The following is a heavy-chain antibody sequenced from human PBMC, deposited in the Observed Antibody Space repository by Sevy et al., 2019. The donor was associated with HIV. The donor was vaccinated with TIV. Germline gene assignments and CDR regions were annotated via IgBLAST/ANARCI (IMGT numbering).Heavy chain of an antibody. J-gene: IGHJ4*02. V-gene: IGHV3-23*01. CDR3: ARRYLPSAPPALDY. Sequence: GGSLRLPCAASGFTFNNYVMNWVRQAPGKGLEWVSVISHGGGTTYYADSVKGRFTISRDDSKDTVYLEMNSLIAEDTAVYYCARRYLPSAPPALDYWGQGTLVTVSS. CDR2: ISHGGGTT. CDR1: GFTFNNYV. D-gene: IGHD2-2*01.